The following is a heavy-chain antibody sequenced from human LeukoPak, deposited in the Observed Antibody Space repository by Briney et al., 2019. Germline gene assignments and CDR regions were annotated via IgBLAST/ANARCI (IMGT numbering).Heavy chain of an antibody. Sequence: PGGSLRLSCAASGFTFSSAWMSWVRQVPGKGLEWVGQIVSKIDGGTTDYAAPVKGRFTISRDDSESMLYLQMSSLKIEDTAVYYCTTDEDWNYARKDVWGQGATVIVSS. D-gene: IGHD1-7*01. CDR3: TTDEDWNYARKDV. CDR2: IVSKIDGGTT. CDR1: GFTFSSAW. J-gene: IGHJ6*02. V-gene: IGHV3-15*04.